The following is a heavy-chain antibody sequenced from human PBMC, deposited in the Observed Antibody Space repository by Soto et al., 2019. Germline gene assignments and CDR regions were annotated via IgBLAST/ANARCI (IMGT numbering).Heavy chain of an antibody. J-gene: IGHJ6*02. CDR1: GFTFDDYA. D-gene: IGHD2-2*01. CDR2: ISWNSGSI. Sequence: SLRLSGAASGFTFDDYAMHWVRQAPGKGLEWVSGISWNSGSIGYADSVKGRFTISRDNAKNSLYLQMNSLRAEDTALYYCAKASGYCSSTSCPARDYYYYGMDVWGQGTTVTVSS. V-gene: IGHV3-9*01. CDR3: AKASGYCSSTSCPARDYYYYGMDV.